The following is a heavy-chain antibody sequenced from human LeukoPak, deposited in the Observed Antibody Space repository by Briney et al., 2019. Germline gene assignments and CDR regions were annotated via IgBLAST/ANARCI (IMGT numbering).Heavy chain of an antibody. CDR3: AGVSTVTANFDY. CDR2: IDGSGSLT. D-gene: IGHD2-21*02. J-gene: IGHJ4*02. CDR1: GFTFSGHA. V-gene: IGHV3-23*05. Sequence: GGSLRLSCGASGFTFSGHAMNWVRQPPGKGLQWVSGIDGSGSLTFYADFVKGRFTISRDNSENRLYLQMNSLRAEDTALYYCAGVSTVTANFDYWGQGSLVTVSS.